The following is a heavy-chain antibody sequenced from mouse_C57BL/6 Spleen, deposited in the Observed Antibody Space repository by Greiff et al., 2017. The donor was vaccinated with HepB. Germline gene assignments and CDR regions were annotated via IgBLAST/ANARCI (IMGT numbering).Heavy chain of an antibody. J-gene: IGHJ2*01. V-gene: IGHV1-80*01. Sequence: VKLMESGAELVKPGASVKISCKASGYAFSSYWMNWVKQRPGKGLEWIGQIYPGDGDTNYNGKFKGKATLTADKSSSTAYMQLSSLTSEDSAVYFCARSSNPYGGYFDYWGQGTTLTVSS. CDR2: IYPGDGDT. CDR1: GYAFSSYW. CDR3: ARSSNPYGGYFDY. D-gene: IGHD1-1*01.